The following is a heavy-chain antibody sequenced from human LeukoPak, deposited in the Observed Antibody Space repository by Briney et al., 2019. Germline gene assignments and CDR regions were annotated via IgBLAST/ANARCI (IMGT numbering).Heavy chain of an antibody. CDR1: GFTFRNYY. D-gene: IGHD1-26*01. V-gene: IGHV3-11*04. CDR3: ARDPSWEILSYFDY. CDR2: ISASGDTI. J-gene: IGHJ4*02. Sequence: GGSLRLSCAASGFTFRNYYMTWIRQAPGKGLEWVSYISASGDTIYYGDSVRGRFTISRDNAKSSLYLDMNTLKAEDTAVYYCARDPSWEILSYFDYWGQGTLVTVSS.